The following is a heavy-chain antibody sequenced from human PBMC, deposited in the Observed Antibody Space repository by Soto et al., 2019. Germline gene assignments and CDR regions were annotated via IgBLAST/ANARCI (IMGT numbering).Heavy chain of an antibody. V-gene: IGHV2-5*02. J-gene: IGHJ3*02. D-gene: IGHD6-13*01. CDR2: IYWDNDK. CDR1: GFSLSTSGVG. CDR3: AHRKGQQLELGAFDI. Sequence: SGPTLVNPTQTLTLTCTFSGFSLSTSGVGVGWIRQPPGKALEWLSLIYWDNDKRYSPSLKSRFTITKDTSKNQVVLTMTTMDPVDTDRYYCAHRKGQQLELGAFDIWGQGTMVTVSS.